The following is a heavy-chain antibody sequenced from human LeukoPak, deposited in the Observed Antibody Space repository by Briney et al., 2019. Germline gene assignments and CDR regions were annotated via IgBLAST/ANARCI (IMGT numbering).Heavy chain of an antibody. Sequence: SGTLSLTCAVSGGSIRSSNWWSWVRQPPGKGLEWIGEIYHSGSTNYNPSLKSRVTISVDKSKDQFSLTLSSVTAADTAVYYCARDWGFDSSGWYLRRSWFDPWGQGTLVTVSS. CDR2: IYHSGST. V-gene: IGHV4-4*02. CDR3: ARDWGFDSSGWYLRRSWFDP. CDR1: GGSIRSSNW. D-gene: IGHD6-19*01. J-gene: IGHJ5*02.